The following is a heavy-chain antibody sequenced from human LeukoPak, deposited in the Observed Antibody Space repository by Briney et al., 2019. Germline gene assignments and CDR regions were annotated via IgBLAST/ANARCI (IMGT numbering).Heavy chain of an antibody. D-gene: IGHD4-17*01. CDR3: ARPALYLHGDFPRV. V-gene: IGHV3-48*03. Sequence: TGGSLRLSCTVSGFIFSNTEMNWVRQAPGKGLEWVSFISGSGGVTNYADSVKGRFTISRDNAKKSLYLQMNSLTAEDTAVYYCARPALYLHGDFPRVWGRGTTVIVSS. CDR1: GFIFSNTE. CDR2: ISGSGGVT. J-gene: IGHJ6*04.